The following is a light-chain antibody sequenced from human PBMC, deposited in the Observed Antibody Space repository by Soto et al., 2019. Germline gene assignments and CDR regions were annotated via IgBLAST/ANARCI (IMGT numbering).Light chain of an antibody. CDR1: QTISSW. Sequence: DIQMTQSPPTLSASAGDRVTIACRASQTISSWLAWYQQKPGKAPKLLIYKASTLKSGVPSRFSGSGSGTEFTLTISSLQPDDFATYYCQHYNSYSEAFGQGTKVDTK. CDR2: KAS. V-gene: IGKV1-5*03. J-gene: IGKJ1*01. CDR3: QHYNSYSEA.